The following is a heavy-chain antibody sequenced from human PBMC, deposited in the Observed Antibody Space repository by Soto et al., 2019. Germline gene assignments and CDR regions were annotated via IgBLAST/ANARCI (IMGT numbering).Heavy chain of an antibody. Sequence: SVEVSCKXSGGTFSSYAISWVRQAPGQGLEWMGGIIPIFGTANYAQKFQGRVTITADESTSTAYMELSSLRSEDTAVYYCARGDCSGGSCYFKFDYWGQGTLVTVSS. D-gene: IGHD2-15*01. CDR2: IIPIFGTA. J-gene: IGHJ4*02. V-gene: IGHV1-69*13. CDR3: ARGDCSGGSCYFKFDY. CDR1: GGTFSSYA.